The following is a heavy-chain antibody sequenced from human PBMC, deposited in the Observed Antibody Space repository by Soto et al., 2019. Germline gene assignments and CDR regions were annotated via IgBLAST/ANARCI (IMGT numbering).Heavy chain of an antibody. CDR3: ARASGYCSGGTCFPFDY. CDR1: GGSISSGTYS. J-gene: IGHJ4*02. CDR2: IYHSGSF. Sequence: TLSLTCAVSGGSISSGTYSWNWIRQPPGKGLECIGYIYHSGSFYYNPSLKSRVTISLDRSNNQFSLNLRSVTAADTAVYYCARASGYCSGGTCFPFDYWGRGTLVTVSS. D-gene: IGHD2-15*01. V-gene: IGHV4-30-2*01.